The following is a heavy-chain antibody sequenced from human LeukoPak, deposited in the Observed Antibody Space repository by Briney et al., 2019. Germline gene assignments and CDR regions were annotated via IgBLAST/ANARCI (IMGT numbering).Heavy chain of an antibody. J-gene: IGHJ6*04. CDR1: GFTFSSYG. V-gene: IGHV3-30*02. CDR3: AELGITMIGGV. D-gene: IGHD3-10*02. Sequence: GGSLRLSCAASGFTFSSYGMHWVRQAPGKGLEWVAFIRYDGSNKYYADADSVKGRFTISRDNSKNTLYLQMNSLRAEDTAVYYCAELGITMIGGVWGKGTTVTISS. CDR2: IRYDGSNK.